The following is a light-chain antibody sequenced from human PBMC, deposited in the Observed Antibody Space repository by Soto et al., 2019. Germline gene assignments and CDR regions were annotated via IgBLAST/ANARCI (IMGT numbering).Light chain of an antibody. J-gene: IGKJ1*01. CDR3: QQSYGTSWT. CDR1: QSISSY. Sequence: DIQMPQSPSSLSASVGDRVTITCRASQSISSYLNWYQQKPGKAPKLLIYAASSLQSGVPSRFSGSGSGTDFTLTISSLQPEDFATYYCQQSYGTSWTFGQGTKVEIK. CDR2: AAS. V-gene: IGKV1-39*01.